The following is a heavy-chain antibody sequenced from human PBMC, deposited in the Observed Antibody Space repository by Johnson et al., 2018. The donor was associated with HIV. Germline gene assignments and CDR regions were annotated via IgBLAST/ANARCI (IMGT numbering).Heavy chain of an antibody. V-gene: IGHV3-30*04. CDR2: TSVDERGK. CDR1: GFTFNRYC. CDR3: ARDVAKAGVDAFDV. Sequence: QVQLVESGGGVVQPGRSLRLACVASGFTFNRYCLHWVRQAPGKGLEWVATTSVDERGKHYTDSVKGRFTISRDNSKNALYLQLNSLRPEDTAVYYCARDVAKAGVDAFDVWGQGTVVIVSS. D-gene: IGHD5-12*01. J-gene: IGHJ3*01.